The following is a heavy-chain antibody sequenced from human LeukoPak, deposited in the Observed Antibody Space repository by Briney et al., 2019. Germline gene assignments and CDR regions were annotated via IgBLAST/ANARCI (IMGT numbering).Heavy chain of an antibody. CDR1: GGSISSSSYY. CDR2: VYYSGST. V-gene: IGHV4-39*01. CDR3: ASLASVAVEKPFDY. Sequence: SETLSLTCTVSGGSISSSSYYWGWIRQPPGKGLEWIGSVYYSGSTYYNPSLKSRVTISVDTSKNQFSLKLTSVTAADTAVYYCASLASVAVEKPFDYWGQGTLVTVSS. D-gene: IGHD2-15*01. J-gene: IGHJ4*02.